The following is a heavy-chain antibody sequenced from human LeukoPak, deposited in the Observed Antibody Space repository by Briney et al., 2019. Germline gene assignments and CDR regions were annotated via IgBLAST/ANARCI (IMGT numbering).Heavy chain of an antibody. Sequence: GGSLRLSCAATGFTFSDYYMSWIRQAPGKGLEWVSYISSSGSTIYYADSVKGRLTISRDNAKNSLYLQMNSMRAEDTAVYYCARDWRSGYRHDTGYYYMDVWGKGTTVTVSS. CDR2: ISSSGSTI. J-gene: IGHJ6*03. D-gene: IGHD3-3*01. CDR1: GFTFSDYY. CDR3: ARDWRSGYRHDTGYYYMDV. V-gene: IGHV3-11*04.